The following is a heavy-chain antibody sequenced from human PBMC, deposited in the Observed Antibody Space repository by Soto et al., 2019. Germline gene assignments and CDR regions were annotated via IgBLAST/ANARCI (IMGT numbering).Heavy chain of an antibody. CDR1: GGSISSYY. Sequence: SETLSLTCTVSGGSISSYYWSWIRQPPGKGLEWIGYIYYSGSTNYNPSLKSRVTISVDTSKNQFSLKLSSVTAADTAVYYCARVDSSGYYYAFDIWGQGTTVTV. J-gene: IGHJ3*02. CDR2: IYYSGST. D-gene: IGHD3-22*01. V-gene: IGHV4-59*01. CDR3: ARVDSSGYYYAFDI.